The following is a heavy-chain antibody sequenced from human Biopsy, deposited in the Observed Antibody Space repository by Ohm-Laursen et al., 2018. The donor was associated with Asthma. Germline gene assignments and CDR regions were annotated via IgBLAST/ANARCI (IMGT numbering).Heavy chain of an antibody. CDR2: IYGGGTS. CDR3: ARGDSSGWSHYYFDY. V-gene: IGHV3-53*01. J-gene: IGHJ4*02. CDR1: GFTVSRDH. Sequence: GSLRLSCAASGFTVSRDHMFWVRQAPGKGLEWVSVIYGGGTSDTAGSVRGRFTISRDFYKNTLYLQMDSLRAEDTAVYYCARGDSSGWSHYYFDYWGQGTLVTVSS. D-gene: IGHD6-19*01.